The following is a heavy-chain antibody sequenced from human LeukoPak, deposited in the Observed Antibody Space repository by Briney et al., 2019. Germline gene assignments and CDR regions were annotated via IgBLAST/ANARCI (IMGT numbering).Heavy chain of an antibody. CDR2: ISGSGGGT. CDR3: AKQPGGYYDSSGYPFDY. D-gene: IGHD3-22*01. CDR1: GLTFSSCA. J-gene: IGHJ4*02. Sequence: GGSLRLSCAASGLTFSSCAMNWVRQAPGKGLEWVSAISGSGGGTYYADSVKGRFTISRDNSKNTLYLQMNSLRAEDTAVYYCAKQPGGYYDSSGYPFDYWGQGTLVTVSS. V-gene: IGHV3-23*01.